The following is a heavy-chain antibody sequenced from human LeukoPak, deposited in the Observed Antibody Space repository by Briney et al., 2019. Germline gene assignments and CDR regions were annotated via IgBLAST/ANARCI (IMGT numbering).Heavy chain of an antibody. CDR1: DGSISSGGYS. CDR2: SYSSGST. CDR3: ARSYSSSSVVSYYYYYMDV. J-gene: IGHJ6*03. V-gene: IGHV4-61*02. D-gene: IGHD6-13*01. Sequence: PSESLSLTCTASDGSISSGGYSWTLIRHPAGTGLAFIGRSYSSGSTNYNPSLKSRLTISVDTSKNQFSLNLSSVTAADTAVYYCARSYSSSSVVSYYYYYMDVWGKGTTVTVSS.